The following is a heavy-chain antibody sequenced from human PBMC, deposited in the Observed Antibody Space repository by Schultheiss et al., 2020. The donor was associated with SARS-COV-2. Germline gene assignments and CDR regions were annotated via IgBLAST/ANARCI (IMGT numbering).Heavy chain of an antibody. V-gene: IGHV1-2*02. CDR1: GYTFTGYY. D-gene: IGHD1-26*01. Sequence: ASVKVSCKASGYTFTGYYMHWVRQAPGQGPEWMGWINPNSGGTNYAQKFQGRVTMTRDTSISTAYMELSRLRSDDTAVYYCAKPASLTSGSYSSYDYWGQGTLVTVSS. CDR3: AKPASLTSGSYSSYDY. CDR2: INPNSGGT. J-gene: IGHJ4*02.